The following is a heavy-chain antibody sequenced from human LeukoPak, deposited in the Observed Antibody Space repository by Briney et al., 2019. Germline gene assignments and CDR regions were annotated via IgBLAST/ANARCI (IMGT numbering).Heavy chain of an antibody. CDR1: GGSISSYY. CDR3: ARGRPNYYDSSGYFDYFDY. Sequence: PSETLSLTCTVSGGSISSYYWSWIRQPPGKGLEWIGYIYYSGSTNYNPSLKSRVTISVDTSKNQFSLKLSSVTAADTAVYYCARGRPNYYDSSGYFDYFDYWGQGTLVTVSS. V-gene: IGHV4-59*01. J-gene: IGHJ4*02. CDR2: IYYSGST. D-gene: IGHD3-22*01.